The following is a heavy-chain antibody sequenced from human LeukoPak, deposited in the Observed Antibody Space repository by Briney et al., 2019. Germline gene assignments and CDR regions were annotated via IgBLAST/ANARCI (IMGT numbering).Heavy chain of an antibody. J-gene: IGHJ5*02. Sequence: GASLKISCNGSGYSFTSYWIGWVRQMPGKGLEWMGIIYPGDSDTRYSPSFQGQVTISADKSISTAYLQWSSLKASDTAMYYCARRYYGSGSYYNWFDPWGQGTLVTVSS. D-gene: IGHD3-10*01. CDR1: GYSFTSYW. CDR3: ARRYYGSGSYYNWFDP. V-gene: IGHV5-51*01. CDR2: IYPGDSDT.